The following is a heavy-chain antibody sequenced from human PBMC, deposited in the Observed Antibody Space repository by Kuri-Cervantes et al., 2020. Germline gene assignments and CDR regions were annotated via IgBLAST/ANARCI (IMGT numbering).Heavy chain of an antibody. V-gene: IGHV3-30*03. CDR2: ISYDGSNK. J-gene: IGHJ4*02. Sequence: GESLKISCVVSGFTFSSYGMHWVRQAPGKGLEWVAVISYDGSNKYYADSVKGRFTISRDNSKNTLYLQMNSLRAEDTAVYYCARTLATRGYYFDYWGQGTLVTVSS. CDR3: ARTLATRGYYFDY. CDR1: GFTFSSYG. D-gene: IGHD1-1*01.